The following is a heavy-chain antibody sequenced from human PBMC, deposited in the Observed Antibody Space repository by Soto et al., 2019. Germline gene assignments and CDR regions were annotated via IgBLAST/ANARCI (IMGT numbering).Heavy chain of an antibody. V-gene: IGHV1-18*01. J-gene: IGHJ4*02. Sequence: QVQLVQSGAEVKKPGASVKVSCKASGYTFTSYGITWVRQAPGQGLEWMGWISDYNGNTNYAQKFQGRVTMTTDTSTSTAYMELRSLRSDDTAVYYCARRLSDGSGSYYPDYWGQGTLVTVSS. D-gene: IGHD3-10*01. CDR3: ARRLSDGSGSYYPDY. CDR1: GYTFTSYG. CDR2: ISDYNGNT.